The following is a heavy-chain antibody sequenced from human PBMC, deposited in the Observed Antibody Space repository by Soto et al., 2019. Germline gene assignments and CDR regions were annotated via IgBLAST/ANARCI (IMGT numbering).Heavy chain of an antibody. CDR1: GYIFINYG. V-gene: IGHV1-18*01. J-gene: IGHJ5*02. CDR2: ISGYNGNT. Sequence: ASVKVSCKASGYIFINYGITWVRQAPGHGLEWMGWISGYNGNTKYADKLQGRVTMTTDTPTTTAYMELRSLRSDDTAVYYCARDEVPAANWLDRWGQGTLVTVSS. CDR3: ARDEVPAANWLDR. D-gene: IGHD2-2*01.